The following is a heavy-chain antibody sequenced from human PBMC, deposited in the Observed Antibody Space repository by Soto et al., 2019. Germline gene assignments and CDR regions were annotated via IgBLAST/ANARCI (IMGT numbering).Heavy chain of an antibody. CDR3: AIGRIGAAF. Sequence: QVQLVQSGAEVKKPGASVRVTCKTSGYTFTDYDVSWVRQASGQGLEWMGWMSPNSGKTGYVEKFQGRVTMTANTSLSTAYMELHSLRSEDTAIYFCAIGRIGAAFWGQGTLVTVSS. J-gene: IGHJ4*02. V-gene: IGHV1-8*01. CDR2: MSPNSGKT. CDR1: GYTFTDYD. D-gene: IGHD2-15*01.